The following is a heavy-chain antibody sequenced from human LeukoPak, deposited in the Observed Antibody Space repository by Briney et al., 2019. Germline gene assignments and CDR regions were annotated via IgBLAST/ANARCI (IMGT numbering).Heavy chain of an antibody. Sequence: ASVKVSCKVSGYTLTELSMHWVRQAPGKGLEWMGGFDPEDGETIYAQKFQGRVTMTEDTSTDTAYMELSSLGSEDTAVYYCATTEAVAGTRDWFDPWGQGTLVTVSS. D-gene: IGHD6-19*01. V-gene: IGHV1-24*01. J-gene: IGHJ5*02. CDR1: GYTLTELS. CDR2: FDPEDGET. CDR3: ATTEAVAGTRDWFDP.